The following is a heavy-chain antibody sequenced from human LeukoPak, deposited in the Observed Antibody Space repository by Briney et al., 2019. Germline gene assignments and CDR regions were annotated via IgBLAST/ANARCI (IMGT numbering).Heavy chain of an antibody. CDR3: AKTLRFLEWLALGGVFDY. V-gene: IGHV3-74*01. CDR2: INSDGTTT. CDR1: GFTFMSYW. J-gene: IGHJ4*03. Sequence: PGGSLRLSCAASGFTFMSYWMHWVRQAPGKGLVWVSRINSDGTTTGYADSVKGRFTISRDNARNTLYLQMNSLRAEDTAVYYCAKTLRFLEWLALGGVFDYWGKGTTVTVSS. D-gene: IGHD3-3*01.